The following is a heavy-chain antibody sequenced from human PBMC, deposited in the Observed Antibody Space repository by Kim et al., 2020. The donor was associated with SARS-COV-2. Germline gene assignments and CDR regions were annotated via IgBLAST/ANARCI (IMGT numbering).Heavy chain of an antibody. V-gene: IGHV7-4-1*02. Sequence: ASVKVSCKASGYTFTSYAMNWVRQAPGQRPEWMGWINTNTGNPTYAQDFTGRFVFSLDTSASTAYLQISSLRAEDTAVYYCARVSGYCSGGSCYSHYWGQGTLVTVSS. D-gene: IGHD2-15*01. CDR3: ARVSGYCSGGSCYSHY. CDR2: INTNTGNP. J-gene: IGHJ4*02. CDR1: GYTFTSYA.